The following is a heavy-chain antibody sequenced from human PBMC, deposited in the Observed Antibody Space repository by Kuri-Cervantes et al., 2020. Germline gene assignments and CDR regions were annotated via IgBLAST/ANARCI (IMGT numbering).Heavy chain of an antibody. CDR2: IRWNSGSI. J-gene: IGHJ6*03. Sequence: SLKISCAASGFTFDDYAMHWVRQAPGKGLEWVSGIRWNSGSIGYADSVKGRFTISRDNAKNSLYLQMNSLRAEDTALYYCAKDRKGYYYYYMDVWGKGTTVTVSS. V-gene: IGHV3-9*01. CDR1: GFTFDDYA. CDR3: AKDRKGYYYYYMDV.